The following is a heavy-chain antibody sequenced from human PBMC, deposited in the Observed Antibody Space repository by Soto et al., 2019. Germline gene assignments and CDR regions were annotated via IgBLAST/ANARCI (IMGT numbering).Heavy chain of an antibody. Sequence: QVQLVQSGGEVKRPGASVKVSCKTSGYTFSNYGITWVRQAPGQPLEWLGWISLYSDGTNYAQKFQGRVSMTTDTATTTAYRELRILISDDTAVYYCARVVPGAEAWFGPWGQGTLVTVSS. D-gene: IGHD2-2*01. CDR3: ARVVPGAEAWFGP. V-gene: IGHV1-18*01. CDR1: GYTFSNYG. CDR2: ISLYSDGT. J-gene: IGHJ5*02.